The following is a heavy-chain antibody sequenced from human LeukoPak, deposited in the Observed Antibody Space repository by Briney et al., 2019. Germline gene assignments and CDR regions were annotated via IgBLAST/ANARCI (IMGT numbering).Heavy chain of an antibody. CDR3: ARAYDMIDY. Sequence: PMASVKVSCKASGYTFTSYYMHWVRQAPGQGLEWMGIINPSGGSTSYAQKFQGRIAMTRDTSTSTVYMVLSSLRSEDTAVHYCARAYDMIDYWGQGTLVTVSS. D-gene: IGHD3-9*01. CDR2: INPSGGST. CDR1: GYTFTSYY. J-gene: IGHJ4*02. V-gene: IGHV1-46*01.